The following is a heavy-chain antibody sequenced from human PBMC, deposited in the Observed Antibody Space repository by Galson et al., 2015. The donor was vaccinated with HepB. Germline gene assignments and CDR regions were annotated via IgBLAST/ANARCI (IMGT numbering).Heavy chain of an antibody. Sequence: SLRLSCAASGFTFSNYAMSWVRQAPGKGLEWVSAISGSGRSYTDSVKGRFTISRDNAKSTLYLQMNSLRAEDTAVYYCAKDLLRDGYNLLFDSWGQGTLVTVSS. D-gene: IGHD5-24*01. CDR3: AKDLLRDGYNLLFDS. J-gene: IGHJ4*02. CDR1: GFTFSNYA. V-gene: IGHV3-23*01. CDR2: ISGSGRS.